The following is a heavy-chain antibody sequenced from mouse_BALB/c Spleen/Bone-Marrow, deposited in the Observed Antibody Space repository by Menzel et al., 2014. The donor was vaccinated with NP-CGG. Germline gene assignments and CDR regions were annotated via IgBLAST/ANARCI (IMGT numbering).Heavy chain of an antibody. J-gene: IGHJ3*01. V-gene: IGHV14-3*02. CDR2: IDPANGNT. D-gene: IGHD1-1*01. Sequence: VQLQQSGAELVKPGASVKLSCTASGFNIKDTYMHWVKQRPEQGLEWIGRIDPANGNTKYDPNFQGKATITADTSSNTACLQLSSLTSEDTAVYYCARDYANTAWFASWGQGTLVTVS. CDR3: ARDYANTAWFAS. CDR1: GFNIKDTY.